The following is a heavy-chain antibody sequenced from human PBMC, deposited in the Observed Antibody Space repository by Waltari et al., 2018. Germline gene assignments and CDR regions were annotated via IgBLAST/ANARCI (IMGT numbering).Heavy chain of an antibody. D-gene: IGHD1-26*01. V-gene: IGHV3-66*01. Sequence: EVQLMESGGGLVQPGGSLRLSCVASGLAVSASFMSWVRQAPGKGLEWVSAIFSGDTTYYTDSVKGRFSTSRDNSKNTLFLQMNSLRAEDTAVYYCARVARGTLYDAFDIWGQGTMVTVSS. J-gene: IGHJ3*02. CDR2: IFSGDTT. CDR1: GLAVSASF. CDR3: ARVARGTLYDAFDI.